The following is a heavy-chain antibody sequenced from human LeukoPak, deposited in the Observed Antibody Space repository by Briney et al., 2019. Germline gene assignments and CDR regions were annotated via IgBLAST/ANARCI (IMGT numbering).Heavy chain of an antibody. D-gene: IGHD5-12*01. Sequence: SGGSLRLSCAASGFTFSSYWMSWVRQAPGKGLEWVANIKQDGSEKYYVDSVKGRFTISRDNAKNSLYLKMNRLRAEDTAVYYCARVIVATIIGNYYFDYWGQGTLVTVSS. V-gene: IGHV3-7*01. CDR3: ARVIVATIIGNYYFDY. CDR2: IKQDGSEK. J-gene: IGHJ4*02. CDR1: GFTFSSYW.